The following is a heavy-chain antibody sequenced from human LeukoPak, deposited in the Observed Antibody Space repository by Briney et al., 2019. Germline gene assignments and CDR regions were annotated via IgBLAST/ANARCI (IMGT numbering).Heavy chain of an antibody. CDR2: ISSSGSTI. CDR3: AKDRAWGAFDY. CDR1: GFTFSSYE. Sequence: GGSLRLSCAASGFTFSSYEMNWVRQAPGKGLEWVSYISSSGSTIYYADSVKGRFTISRDNSKNILFLQMNSLRAEDTAIYYCAKDRAWGAFDYWGQGTLVTVSS. V-gene: IGHV3-48*03. J-gene: IGHJ4*02. D-gene: IGHD1-26*01.